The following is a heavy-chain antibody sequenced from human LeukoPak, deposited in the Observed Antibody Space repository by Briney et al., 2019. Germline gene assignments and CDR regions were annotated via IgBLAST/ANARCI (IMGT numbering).Heavy chain of an antibody. CDR3: ARDRYGSALSY. CDR1: GFTFNSYA. Sequence: GGSLRLSCAASGFTFNSYAMHWVRQAPGKGLEWVAVISYDGSNKYYADSVKGRFTISRDNSKNTLYLQMNSLRAEDTAVYYCARDRYGSALSYWGQGTLVTVSS. D-gene: IGHD3-10*01. CDR2: ISYDGSNK. V-gene: IGHV3-30*04. J-gene: IGHJ4*02.